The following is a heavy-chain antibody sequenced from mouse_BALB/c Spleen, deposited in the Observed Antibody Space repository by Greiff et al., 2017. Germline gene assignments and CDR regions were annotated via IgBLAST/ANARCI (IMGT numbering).Heavy chain of an antibody. CDR2: INPNNGGT. J-gene: IGHJ2*01. CDR1: GYTFTDYN. Sequence: VQLKESGPELVKPGASVKIPCKASGYTFTDYNMDWVKQSHGKSLEWIGDINPNNGGTIYNQKFKGKATLTVDKSSSTAYMELRSLTSEDTAVYYCARSDGYSYYFDYWGQGTTLTVSS. D-gene: IGHD2-3*01. V-gene: IGHV1-18*01. CDR3: ARSDGYSYYFDY.